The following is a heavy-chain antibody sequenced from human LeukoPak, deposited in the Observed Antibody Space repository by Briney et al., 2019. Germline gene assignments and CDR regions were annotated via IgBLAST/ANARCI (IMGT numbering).Heavy chain of an antibody. J-gene: IGHJ5*02. V-gene: IGHV1-18*01. CDR3: ARDQGPYYYDSRGLGFAP. Sequence: ASVKVSCKASGYTFTDYYMHWVRQAPGQGLEWMGWISAYNGNTNYAQKLQGRVTMTTDTSTSTAYMELRSLRSDDTAVFYCARDQGPYYYDSRGLGFAPGGQGTLVTVSS. CDR1: GYTFTDYY. D-gene: IGHD3-22*01. CDR2: ISAYNGNT.